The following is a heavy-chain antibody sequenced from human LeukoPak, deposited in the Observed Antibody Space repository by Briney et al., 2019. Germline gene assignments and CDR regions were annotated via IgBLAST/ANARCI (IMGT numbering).Heavy chain of an antibody. CDR3: ARRAPYCGGDCYSLFDY. V-gene: IGHV5-51*01. J-gene: IGHJ4*02. CDR2: IYPGDSDT. CDR1: GYSFTSYW. Sequence: GESLKISCKGSGYSFTSYWIGWVRQMPGKGLEWMGIIYPGDSDTRYSPSFQGQVTISADKSISTAYLQWSGLKASDTAMYYCARRAPYCGGDCYSLFDYWGQGTLVTVSS. D-gene: IGHD2-21*02.